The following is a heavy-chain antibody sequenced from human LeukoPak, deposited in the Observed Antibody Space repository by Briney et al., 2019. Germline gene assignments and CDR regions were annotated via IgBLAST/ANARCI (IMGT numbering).Heavy chain of an antibody. J-gene: IGHJ5*02. D-gene: IGHD3-10*01. V-gene: IGHV3-33*01. CDR1: GFTFSSYG. Sequence: GRSLRLSCAASGFTFSSYGMHWVRQAPGKGLEWGAVIWYDGSNKYYADSVKGRFTICRDNSKNTLYLQMNSLRAEDTAVYYCASDHGSGRKGWFDPWGQGTLVTVSS. CDR2: IWYDGSNK. CDR3: ASDHGSGRKGWFDP.